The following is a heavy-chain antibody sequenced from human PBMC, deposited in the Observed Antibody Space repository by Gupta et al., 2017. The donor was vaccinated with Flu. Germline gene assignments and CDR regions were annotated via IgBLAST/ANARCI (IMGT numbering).Heavy chain of an antibody. D-gene: IGHD6-13*01. J-gene: IGHJ2*01. CDR3: TRSIAADWWYFDL. V-gene: IGHV3-49*02. Sequence: APGKGLEWVGFIISKAYGGTTEYAASVKGRFTISRDDSKSIAYLQMNSLKTEDTAVYYCTRSIAADWWYFDLWGRGTLVTVSS. CDR2: IISKAYGGTT.